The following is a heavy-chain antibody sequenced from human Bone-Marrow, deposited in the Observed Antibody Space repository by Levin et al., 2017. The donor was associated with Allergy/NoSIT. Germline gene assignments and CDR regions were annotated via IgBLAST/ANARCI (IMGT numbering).Heavy chain of an antibody. CDR3: AGYDTSGYHSPFDY. CDR2: ISGSGSNT. D-gene: IGHD3-22*01. CDR1: GLIFSNYA. Sequence: GESLKISCAASGLIFSNYAMNWVRQAPGKGLEWVSQISGSGSNTHYADSVRGRFTFSRDNSNNTVYLQMNSLRADDTAVYYCAGYDTSGYHSPFDYWGQGTLVTVSS. V-gene: IGHV3-23*01. J-gene: IGHJ4*02.